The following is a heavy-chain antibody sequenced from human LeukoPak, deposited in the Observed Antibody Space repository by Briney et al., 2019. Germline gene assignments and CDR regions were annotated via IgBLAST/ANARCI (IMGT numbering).Heavy chain of an antibody. V-gene: IGHV1-69*13. J-gene: IGHJ4*02. CDR2: IIPIFGTA. D-gene: IGHD6-13*01. CDR3: ARGGVDSRRLYYFDY. Sequence: SVKVSCKASGYTFTGYYMHWVRQAPGQGLEWMGGIIPIFGTANYAQKFQGRVTITADESTSTAYMELSSLRSEDTAVYYCARGGVDSRRLYYFDYWGQGTLVTVSS. CDR1: GYTFTGYY.